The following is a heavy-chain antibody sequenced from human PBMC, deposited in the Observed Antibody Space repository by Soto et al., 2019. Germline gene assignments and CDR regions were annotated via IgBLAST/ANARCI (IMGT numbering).Heavy chain of an antibody. D-gene: IGHD6-13*01. Sequence: GGSLRLSCAASGFTVSSYYMSWVRQAPGKGLEWVSVIYSGGSTYYADSVKGRFTISRHNSKNTLYLQMNSLRAEDTAVYYCARGYSSSWRHFDYWGQGTLVTVSS. J-gene: IGHJ4*02. CDR3: ARGYSSSWRHFDY. CDR1: GFTVSSYY. CDR2: IYSGGST. V-gene: IGHV3-53*04.